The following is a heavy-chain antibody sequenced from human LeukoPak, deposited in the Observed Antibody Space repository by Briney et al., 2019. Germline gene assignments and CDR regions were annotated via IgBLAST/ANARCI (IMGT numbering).Heavy chain of an antibody. J-gene: IGHJ4*02. CDR1: GYTFTGYY. CDR2: INPNSGDT. CDR3: ARDYQAGGDY. V-gene: IGHV1-2*02. Sequence: ASVKVSCTAPGYTFTGYYIHWVRQAPGQGLEWMGWINPNSGDTNYAQKFKGRVTITRDTSINTVYMELSRLRSDDTAVFYCARDYQAGGDYWGQGTLVTVSS. D-gene: IGHD3-16*01.